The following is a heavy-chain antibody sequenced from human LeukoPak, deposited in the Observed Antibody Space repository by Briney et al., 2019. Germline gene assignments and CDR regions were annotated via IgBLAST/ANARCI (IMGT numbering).Heavy chain of an antibody. CDR1: GYRFPKYW. J-gene: IGHJ4*02. D-gene: IGHD1-26*01. CDR3: ARHDRSGRYPYYFDS. V-gene: IGHV5-51*01. CDR2: IHPGDSDT. Sequence: GESLKISCKGSGYRFPKYWIGWVRQMPGKGLEWMGIIHPGDSDTIYSPSFQGQVSISADKSTTTTYLQWSSLKASDTAMYFCARHDRSGRYPYYFDSWGQGTLVTVSS.